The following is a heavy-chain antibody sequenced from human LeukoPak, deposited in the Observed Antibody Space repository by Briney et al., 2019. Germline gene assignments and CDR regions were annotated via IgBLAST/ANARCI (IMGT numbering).Heavy chain of an antibody. V-gene: IGHV3-30*18. Sequence: GGSLRLSCAASGFTFSSYGMHWVRQAPGKGLERVAVISYDGSNKYYADSVKGRFTISRDNSKNTLYLQMNSLRAEDTAVYYCAKDWYDHFDYWGQGTLVTVSS. CDR2: ISYDGSNK. CDR1: GFTFSSYG. D-gene: IGHD3-3*01. CDR3: AKDWYDHFDY. J-gene: IGHJ4*02.